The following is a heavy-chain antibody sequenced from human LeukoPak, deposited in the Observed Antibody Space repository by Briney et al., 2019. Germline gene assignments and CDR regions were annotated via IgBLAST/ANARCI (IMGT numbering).Heavy chain of an antibody. V-gene: IGHV1-69*05. CDR2: IVPIFGTA. J-gene: IGHJ6*03. D-gene: IGHD2-2*01. CDR1: GGTFSSYA. Sequence: SVKVSCKASGGTFSSYAISWVRQAPGQGLEWMGGIVPIFGTANYAQKFQGRVTITTDESTSTAYMELSSLRSEDTAVYYCARGSNFSFHQLRWYYMDVWGKGTTVTVSS. CDR3: ARGSNFSFHQLRWYYMDV.